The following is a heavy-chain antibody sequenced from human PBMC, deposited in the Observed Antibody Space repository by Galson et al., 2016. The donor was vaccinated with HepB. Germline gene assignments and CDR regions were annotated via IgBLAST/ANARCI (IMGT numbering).Heavy chain of an antibody. CDR3: ARHRAISGVVSMEY. CDR2: IDPSDSYT. J-gene: IGHJ4*02. V-gene: IGHV5-10-1*01. CDR1: GYSFTNYW. D-gene: IGHD3-3*01. Sequence: QSGAEVTKPGESLRISCKASGYSFTNYWISWVRQMPGKGLEWMVRIDPSDSYTKYSPPFQGHVTISVDKSISTAYLQWSSLKASDSAFYYCARHRAISGVVSMEYWGQGTLVTVSS.